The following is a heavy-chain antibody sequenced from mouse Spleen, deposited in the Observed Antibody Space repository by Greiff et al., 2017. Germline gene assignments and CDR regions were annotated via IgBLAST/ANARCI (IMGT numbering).Heavy chain of an antibody. J-gene: IGHJ4*01. V-gene: IGHV1S29*02. CDR3: ASHYGYYAMDY. CDR1: GYTFTDYN. D-gene: IGHD1-2*01. Sequence: VQLKESGPELVKPGASVKISCKASGYTFTDYNMHWVKQSHGKSLEWIGYIYPYNGGTGYNQKFKSKATLTVDNSSSTAYMELRSLTSEDSAVYYCASHYGYYAMDYWGQGTSVTVSS. CDR2: IYPYNGGT.